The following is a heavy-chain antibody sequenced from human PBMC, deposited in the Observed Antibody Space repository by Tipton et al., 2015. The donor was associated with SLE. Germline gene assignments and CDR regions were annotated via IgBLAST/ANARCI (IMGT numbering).Heavy chain of an antibody. J-gene: IGHJ6*02. V-gene: IGHV4-59*08. Sequence: TLSLTCTVSGGSISSHYWSWIRQPPGKGLEWIGYIYYSGSTNYNPSLKSRVTISVDTSKNQFSLKLSSVTAADTAVYYCAGHSTSSWYYYYYGMDVWGQGTTVTVSS. CDR3: AGHSTSSWYYYYYGMDV. D-gene: IGHD6-13*01. CDR1: GGSISSHY. CDR2: IYYSGST.